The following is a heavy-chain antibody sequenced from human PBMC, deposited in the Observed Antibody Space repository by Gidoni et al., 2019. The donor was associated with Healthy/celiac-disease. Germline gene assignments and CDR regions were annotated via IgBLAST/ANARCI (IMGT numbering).Heavy chain of an antibody. J-gene: IGHJ5*02. CDR3: ARLVRGVIWFDP. D-gene: IGHD3-10*01. CDR2: IYYSGST. V-gene: IGHV4-39*01. Sequence: QLQLQAEGTGLGKRLVNLSPTCTAPGGHIRSSSSDWGWLLQPPGKGLELIGSIYYSGSTYYTPSLKILVTISVDTSKNQFSLKLSSVTAADTAVYCCARLVRGVIWFDPWGQGTLVTVSS. CDR1: GGHIRSSSSD.